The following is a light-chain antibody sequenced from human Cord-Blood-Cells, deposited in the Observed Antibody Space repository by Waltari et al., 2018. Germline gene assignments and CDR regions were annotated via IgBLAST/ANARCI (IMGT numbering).Light chain of an antibody. J-gene: IGKJ2*01. Sequence: EIVLTQSPGTLSLSPGARATLSCRASQSVSSSYLAWYQQKPGQAPRLLIYGASSRATGIPDRFSGSGSVTDFTLTISRLEPEDFAVYYCQQYGSSPTFGQGTKLEIK. CDR3: QQYGSSPT. CDR1: QSVSSSY. V-gene: IGKV3-20*01. CDR2: GAS.